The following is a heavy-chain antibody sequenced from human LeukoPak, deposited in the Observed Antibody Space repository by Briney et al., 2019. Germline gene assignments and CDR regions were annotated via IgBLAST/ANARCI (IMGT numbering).Heavy chain of an antibody. CDR1: GFTFSSYA. CDR3: ARAQRSGWYPVSDQLADY. D-gene: IGHD6-19*01. V-gene: IGHV3-30-3*01. CDR2: ISYDGSNK. J-gene: IGHJ4*02. Sequence: GGSLRLSCAASGFTFSSYAMHWVRQAPGKGLEWVAVISYDGSNKYYADSVKGRFTISRDNSKNTLYPQMNSLRAEDTAVYYCARAQRSGWYPVSDQLADYWGQGTLVTVSS.